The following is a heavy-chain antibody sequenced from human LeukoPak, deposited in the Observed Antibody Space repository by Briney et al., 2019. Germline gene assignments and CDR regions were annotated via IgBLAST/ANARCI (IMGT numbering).Heavy chain of an antibody. CDR3: ASGRFGEYFDY. V-gene: IGHV3-7*01. Sequence: GGSLRLSCAASGFTFSSYWMSWVRQAPGKGLEWVANIKQDGSEKYYVDSVEGRFTISRDNAKNSLYLQMNSLRAEDTAVYYCASGRFGEYFDYWGQGTLVTVSS. CDR2: IKQDGSEK. D-gene: IGHD3-10*01. J-gene: IGHJ4*02. CDR1: GFTFSSYW.